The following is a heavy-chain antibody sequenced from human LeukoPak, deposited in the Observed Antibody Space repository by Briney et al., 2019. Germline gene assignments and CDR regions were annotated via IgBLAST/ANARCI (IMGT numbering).Heavy chain of an antibody. Sequence: SGTLSLTCAVYGGSFSGYYWSWIRQPPGKGLEWIGEINHSGSTNYSPSLKSRVTISVDTSKNQFSPKLSSVTAADTAVYYCARRRDIVVVPAAIRYNWFDPWGQGTLVTVSS. CDR2: INHSGST. J-gene: IGHJ5*02. V-gene: IGHV4-34*01. CDR1: GGSFSGYY. CDR3: ARRRDIVVVPAAIRYNWFDP. D-gene: IGHD2-2*02.